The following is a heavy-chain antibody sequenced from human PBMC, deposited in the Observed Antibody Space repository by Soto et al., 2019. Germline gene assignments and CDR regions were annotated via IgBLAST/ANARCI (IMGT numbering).Heavy chain of an antibody. CDR3: ARDWRYQLLTYYYYYYGMDV. J-gene: IGHJ6*02. V-gene: IGHV3-21*01. CDR2: ISSSSSYI. CDR1: GFTFSSYS. D-gene: IGHD2-2*01. Sequence: PGGSLRLSCAASGFTFSSYSMNWVRQAPGKGLEWVSSISSSSSYIYYADSVKGRFTISRDNAKNSLYLQMNSLRAEDTAVYYCARDWRYQLLTYYYYYYGMDVWGQGTTVTVSS.